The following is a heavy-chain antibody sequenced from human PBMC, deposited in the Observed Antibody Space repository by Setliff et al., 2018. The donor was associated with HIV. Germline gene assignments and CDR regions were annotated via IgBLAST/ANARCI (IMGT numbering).Heavy chain of an antibody. Sequence: LSLTCTVSGGSISSSSYYWGWIRQPPGKGLEWLGTIYYSGTTYYNPSLKSRVTISVDTSKNQFSLKLSSVTAADTAVYYCARLYSTVTPDIWGKGTPVTVSS. CDR1: GGSISSSSYY. CDR2: IYYSGTT. V-gene: IGHV4-39*01. D-gene: IGHD2-21*01. J-gene: IGHJ6*04. CDR3: ARLYSTVTPDI.